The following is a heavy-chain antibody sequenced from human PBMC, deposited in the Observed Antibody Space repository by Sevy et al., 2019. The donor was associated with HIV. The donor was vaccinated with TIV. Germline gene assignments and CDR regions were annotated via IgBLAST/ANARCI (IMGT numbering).Heavy chain of an antibody. J-gene: IGHJ4*01. D-gene: IGHD2-2*01. CDR2: IRGFSSYI. Sequence: GGSLRLSCAVSGFTFSTYTMNWVRQAPGKGLEWVSSIRGFSSYIYYADSVKGRFTISRDNAKNSLYLQMNSLRAEDTAVYYCARDGGCTSTSCLLYFDYWGQGTLVTVSS. V-gene: IGHV3-21*01. CDR1: GFTFSTYT. CDR3: ARDGGCTSTSCLLYFDY.